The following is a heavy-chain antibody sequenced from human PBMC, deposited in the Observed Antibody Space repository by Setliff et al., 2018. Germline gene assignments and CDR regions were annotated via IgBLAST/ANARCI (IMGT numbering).Heavy chain of an antibody. D-gene: IGHD3-22*01. CDR2: IYYSGST. Sequence: KTSETLSLTCTVSGGSISSHYWSWIRQPPGKGLEWIGSIYYSGSTNYNPSLKSRVTISVDTSKNQFSLKLSSVTAADTAVYYCARDLGYYDIGSWGQGTLVTVSS. CDR1: GGSISSHY. J-gene: IGHJ1*01. CDR3: ARDLGYYDIGS. V-gene: IGHV4-59*11.